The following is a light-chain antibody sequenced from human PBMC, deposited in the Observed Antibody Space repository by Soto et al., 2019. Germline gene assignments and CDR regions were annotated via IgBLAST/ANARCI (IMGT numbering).Light chain of an antibody. CDR3: QSYDSSSWV. J-gene: IGLJ3*02. Sequence: NFMLTQPHSVSESPGKTVTISCTGSSGSIASNYVQWYQQRPGSAPTTVIYEDNQRPSGVPDRFSGSIDSSSNSASLTISGLKTEGEADYYCQSYDSSSWVFGGGTKLTVL. V-gene: IGLV6-57*02. CDR1: SGSIASNY. CDR2: EDN.